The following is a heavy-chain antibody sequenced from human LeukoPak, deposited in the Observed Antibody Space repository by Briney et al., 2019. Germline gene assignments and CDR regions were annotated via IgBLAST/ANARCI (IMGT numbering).Heavy chain of an antibody. Sequence: SETLSLTCTVSGASISSYYWSWIRQPPGKGLEWIGYIYYRGSTNYNPSLKSRVTISVDTSKNQFSLKLSSVTAADTAVCYCASGPYPAAGTDHQFDYWGQGTLVTVSS. J-gene: IGHJ4*02. CDR3: ASGPYPAAGTDHQFDY. CDR2: IYYRGST. D-gene: IGHD6-13*01. V-gene: IGHV4-59*01. CDR1: GASISSYY.